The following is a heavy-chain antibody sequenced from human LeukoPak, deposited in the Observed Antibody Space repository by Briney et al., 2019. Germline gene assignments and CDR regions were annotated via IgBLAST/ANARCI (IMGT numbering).Heavy chain of an antibody. CDR2: VSDSGTRT. D-gene: IGHD3-10*02. CDR1: GFTFSTST. J-gene: IGHJ3*01. V-gene: IGHV3-23*01. CDR3: AEVVNYVDPFDV. Sequence: GGSLRLSCVASGFTFSTSTMGWVRQAPGKGLEWVSVVSDSGTRTHYADSVRGRFTISRDNSKNTLYLQMNSLRDEDTAVYYCAEVVNYVDPFDVWGQGTMVTVSS.